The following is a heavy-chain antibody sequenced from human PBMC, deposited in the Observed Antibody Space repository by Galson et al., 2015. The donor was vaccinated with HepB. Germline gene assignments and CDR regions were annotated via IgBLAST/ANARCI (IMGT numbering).Heavy chain of an antibody. D-gene: IGHD6-19*01. CDR3: TRGPVAGRADY. CDR1: GFTFGDYA. V-gene: IGHV3-49*04. Sequence: SLRLSCAASGFTFGDYAMSWVRQAPGKGLEWVGFIRTEAYGATTEYAASVKGRFTISRDDSKSIAYLQMSSLKTEDTAVYYCTRGPVAGRADYWGQGTLVTVSS. CDR2: IRTEAYGATT. J-gene: IGHJ4*02.